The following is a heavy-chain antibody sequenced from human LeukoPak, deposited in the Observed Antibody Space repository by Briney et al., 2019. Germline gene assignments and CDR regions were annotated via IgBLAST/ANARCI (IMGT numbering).Heavy chain of an antibody. V-gene: IGHV1-18*01. J-gene: IGHJ4*02. CDR1: GYTFTSYA. Sequence: ASVKVSCKASGYTFTSYAMNWVRQAPGQGLEWMGWISAYNGNTNYAQKLQGRVTMTTDTSTSTAYMELRSLRSDDTAVYYCARVGQYSGYEVYWGQGTLVTVSS. CDR2: ISAYNGNT. D-gene: IGHD5-12*01. CDR3: ARVGQYSGYEVY.